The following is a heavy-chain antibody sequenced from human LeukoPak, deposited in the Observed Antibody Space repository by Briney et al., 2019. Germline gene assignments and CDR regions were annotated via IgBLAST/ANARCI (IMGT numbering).Heavy chain of an antibody. CDR2: ISAYNGNT. J-gene: IGHJ3*02. CDR3: ARDLDIVVVPAAINAFDI. Sequence: ASVKVSCKASGYTFTSYGISWVRQAPGQGLEWMGWISAYNGNTNYAQKLQGRVTMTTDTSTSTAYMELRSLRSDDTAVYYCARDLDIVVVPAAINAFDIWGQGTMVTVSS. V-gene: IGHV1-18*01. CDR1: GYTFTSYG. D-gene: IGHD2-2*02.